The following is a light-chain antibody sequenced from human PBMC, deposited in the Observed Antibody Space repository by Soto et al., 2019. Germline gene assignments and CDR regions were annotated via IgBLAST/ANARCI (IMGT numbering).Light chain of an antibody. Sequence: QSVLTQPPSVSAAPGQKVTISCSGSSSNIGSNYVSWYQHLPGIAPKLLIYDNNKRPSGIPDRFSGSQSGTSATLGITGLQTGDEADYYCGTWDSSLSAVFGGGTKLTVL. CDR2: DNN. V-gene: IGLV1-51*01. CDR1: SSNIGSNY. CDR3: GTWDSSLSAV. J-gene: IGLJ2*01.